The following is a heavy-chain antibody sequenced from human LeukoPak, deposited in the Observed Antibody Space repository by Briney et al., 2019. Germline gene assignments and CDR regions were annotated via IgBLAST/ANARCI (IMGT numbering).Heavy chain of an antibody. Sequence: SETLSLTCSVSGASINSYWWSWIRQPPGRGLEWIGYIYYSGSTNYNPSLKSRVTISVDTSKNQFSLKLSSVTAADTAVYYCARQGGYCSSTSCYSAWMDVWGQGTTVTVSS. CDR2: IYYSGST. V-gene: IGHV4-59*08. D-gene: IGHD2-2*01. CDR1: GASINSYW. J-gene: IGHJ6*02. CDR3: ARQGGYCSSTSCYSAWMDV.